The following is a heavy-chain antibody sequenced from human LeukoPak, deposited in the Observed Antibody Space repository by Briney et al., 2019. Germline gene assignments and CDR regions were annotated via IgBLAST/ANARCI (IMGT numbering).Heavy chain of an antibody. Sequence: GASVKVSCKASGYTFTSYAMHWVRQAPGQRLEWMGWINAGNGNTKYSQKFQGRVTITRDTSASTAYMELSSLRSEDTAVYYCARARLKVEMATITEWGQGTLVTVSS. J-gene: IGHJ4*02. D-gene: IGHD5-24*01. CDR2: INAGNGNT. CDR3: ARARLKVEMATITE. CDR1: GYTFTSYA. V-gene: IGHV1-3*01.